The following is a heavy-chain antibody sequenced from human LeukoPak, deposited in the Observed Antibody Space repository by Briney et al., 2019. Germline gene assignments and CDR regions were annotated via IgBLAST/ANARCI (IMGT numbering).Heavy chain of an antibody. V-gene: IGHV1-46*01. Sequence: ASVKVSCKASGYTFTGYYMHWVRQAPGQGLEWMGIINPSGGSTSFAQKFQGRVTMTRDTSTSTVYMELSSLRSDDTAVYYCARDGGTTTGTPYYYGLDVWGQGTTVTVSS. CDR2: INPSGGST. CDR3: ARDGGTTTGTPYYYGLDV. CDR1: GYTFTGYY. D-gene: IGHD1-26*01. J-gene: IGHJ6*02.